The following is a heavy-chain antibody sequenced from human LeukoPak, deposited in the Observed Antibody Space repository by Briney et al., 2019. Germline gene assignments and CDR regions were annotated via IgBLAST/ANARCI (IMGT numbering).Heavy chain of an antibody. CDR2: HSHSGSA. CDR1: GASINSDTYY. Sequence: SETLSLTCTVSGASINSDTYYWGWIRQPPGKGLEWIGTHSHSGSAYYNPSLRSRITMSLDTSENQLSLKLYSVTAADTAIYYCARVLRGKDDAFDIWGQGTMVTVSS. CDR3: ARVLRGKDDAFDI. V-gene: IGHV4-39*07. J-gene: IGHJ3*02. D-gene: IGHD3-16*01.